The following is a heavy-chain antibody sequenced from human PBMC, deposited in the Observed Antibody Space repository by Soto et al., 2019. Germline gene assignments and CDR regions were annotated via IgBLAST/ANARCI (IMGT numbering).Heavy chain of an antibody. D-gene: IGHD3-16*01. CDR2: IYSGGST. J-gene: IGHJ3*02. V-gene: IGHV3-53*01. CDR1: GFTVSSNY. CDR3: AREEITLDAFDI. Sequence: PGGSLRLSCAASGFTVSSNYMSWVRQAPGKGLEWVSVIYSGGSTYYADSVKGRFTISRDNSKNTLYLQMNSLRAEDTAVYCCAREEITLDAFDIWGQGTMVTGSS.